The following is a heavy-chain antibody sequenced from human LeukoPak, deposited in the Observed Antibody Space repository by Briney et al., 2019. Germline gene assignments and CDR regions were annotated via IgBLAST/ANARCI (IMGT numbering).Heavy chain of an antibody. V-gene: IGHV4-59*12. CDR2: IYYSGST. CDR3: ARATGYYYYGMDV. Sequence: SETLSLTCTVSRGSISSYYWSWIRQPPGKGLEWIGYIYYSGSTNYNPSLKSRVTISVDTSKNQFSLKLSSVTAADTAVYYCARATGYYYYGMDVWGQGTTVTVSS. D-gene: IGHD4-11*01. J-gene: IGHJ6*02. CDR1: RGSISSYY.